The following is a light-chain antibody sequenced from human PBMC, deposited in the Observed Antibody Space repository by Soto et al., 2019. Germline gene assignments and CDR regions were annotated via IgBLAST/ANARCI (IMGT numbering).Light chain of an antibody. J-gene: IGLJ2*01. V-gene: IGLV2-11*01. CDR1: SSDVGGYNY. CDR3: CSYACSYTHVV. CDR2: DVS. Sequence: QSALTQPRSVSGSPGQSVTISCTGTSSDVGGYNYVSWYQQHPGKAPKLMIYDVSKRPSGVPDRFSGSKSDNTASLTISGLQAEDEADYYVCSYACSYTHVVFGGGTKLTVL.